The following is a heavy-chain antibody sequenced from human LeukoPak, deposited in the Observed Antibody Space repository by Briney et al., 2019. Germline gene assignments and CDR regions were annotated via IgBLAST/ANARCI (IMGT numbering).Heavy chain of an antibody. CDR2: ISGSGGST. V-gene: IGHV3-23*01. Sequence: GGSLRDSYAASGFTFSSYAMTWVRQAPGKGLEWVSAISGSGGSTYYADSVKGRFTISRDNSKNTLYLQMNNLRAEDTALYYCAKEIKFRAAAGDYFDYWGQGTLVTVSS. CDR3: AKEIKFRAAAGDYFDY. CDR1: GFTFSSYA. J-gene: IGHJ4*02. D-gene: IGHD7-27*01.